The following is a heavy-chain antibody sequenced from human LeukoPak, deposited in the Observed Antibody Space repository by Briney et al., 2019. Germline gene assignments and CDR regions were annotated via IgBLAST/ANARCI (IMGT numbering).Heavy chain of an antibody. V-gene: IGHV3-9*01. CDR3: AKGGHTSLDY. Sequence: GGSLRLSCAASAFTFDDYAMHWVRQAPGKGLEWVSGISWNSGSIGYADSVKGRFTISRDNAKNSLYLQMNSLRAEDTALYYCAKGGHTSLDYWGQGTLVTVSS. J-gene: IGHJ4*02. CDR2: ISWNSGSI. CDR1: AFTFDDYA. D-gene: IGHD2/OR15-2a*01.